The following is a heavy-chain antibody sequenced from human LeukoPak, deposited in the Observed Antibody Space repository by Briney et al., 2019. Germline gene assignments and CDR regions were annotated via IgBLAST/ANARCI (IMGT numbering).Heavy chain of an antibody. J-gene: IGHJ5*02. V-gene: IGHV5-10-1*01. Sequence: GESLKISCKGSGYSFTNYWISWVRQMPGKALEWIGRVDPTDSYTNYSPSFQGHVAISVDKFISTAYLQWSSLKASDTAMYYCARQGIVVADSFDPWGQGTLVTVSS. D-gene: IGHD6-19*01. CDR1: GYSFTNYW. CDR2: VDPTDSYT. CDR3: ARQGIVVADSFDP.